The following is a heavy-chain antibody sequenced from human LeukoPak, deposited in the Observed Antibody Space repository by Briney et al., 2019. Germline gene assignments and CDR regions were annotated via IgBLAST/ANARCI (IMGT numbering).Heavy chain of an antibody. V-gene: IGHV4-38-2*02. D-gene: IGHD2-2*01. J-gene: IGHJ4*02. CDR1: GYSISSGYY. Sequence: SETLSLTCTVSGYSISSGYYWGWIRQPPGKGLEWIGSIYHSGSTYYNPSLKSRVTISVDTSKNQFSLKLSSVTAADTAVYYCARDRGPAAAIFDYWGQGTLVTVSS. CDR2: IYHSGST. CDR3: ARDRGPAAAIFDY.